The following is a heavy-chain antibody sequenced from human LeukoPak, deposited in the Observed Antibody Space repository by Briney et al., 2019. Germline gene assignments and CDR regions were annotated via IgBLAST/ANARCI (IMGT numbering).Heavy chain of an antibody. CDR2: INPNSGGT. J-gene: IGHJ4*02. V-gene: IGHV1-2*02. CDR1: GYTFTGYY. Sequence: ASVKVSCKASGYTFTGYYMHWVRQAPGQGLEWMGWINPNSGGTNYAQKFQGRVTMTRDTSISTAYMELSRLRSDDTAVYYCARAVAVAWTVDYWGQGTLVTVSS. D-gene: IGHD6-19*01. CDR3: ARAVAVAWTVDY.